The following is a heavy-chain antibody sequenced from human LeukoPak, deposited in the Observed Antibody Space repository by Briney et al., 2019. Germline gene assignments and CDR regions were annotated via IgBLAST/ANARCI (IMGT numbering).Heavy chain of an antibody. J-gene: IGHJ4*02. CDR1: GYTFKNFG. V-gene: IGHV1-18*01. CDR2: INTYNGKT. D-gene: IGHD6-19*01. Sequence: ASVKVSCKASGYTFKNFGISWVRQAPGQGLEWMGWINTYNGKTNYAQKLQGRVTLTIDTFPNTVYMELRGLRSDDTAVYYCARDPYVIVAGNLDYWGQGTLVTVSS. CDR3: ARDPYVIVAGNLDY.